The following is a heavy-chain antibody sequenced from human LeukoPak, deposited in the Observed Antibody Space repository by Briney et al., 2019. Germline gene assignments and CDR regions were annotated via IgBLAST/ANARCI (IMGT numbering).Heavy chain of an antibody. J-gene: IGHJ5*02. CDR2: IYYSGST. CDR3: ARRLTQYDCFDP. CDR1: GGSISSGGYY. D-gene: IGHD2-2*01. V-gene: IGHV4-31*03. Sequence: SQTLSLTCTVSGGSISSGGYYWSWIRQHPGKGLEWIGYIYYSGSTYYNPSLKSRVTISVDTSKNQFSLHLNSVTPEDTAVYYCARRLTQYDCFDPWGQGILVTVSS.